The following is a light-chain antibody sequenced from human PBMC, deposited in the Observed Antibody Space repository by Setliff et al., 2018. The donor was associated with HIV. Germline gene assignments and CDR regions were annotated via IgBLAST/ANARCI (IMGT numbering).Light chain of an antibody. J-gene: IGLJ1*01. Sequence: QSALTQPASVSGSPGQSITISCTGTSSDVGAFNYVSWYQQHPGKAPRLIIYDVSNRPSGVSNRFSGSKSGNTASLTISGLQAEDETDYYCSSYTSTLYVFGSGTKVTVL. V-gene: IGLV2-14*03. CDR1: SSDVGAFNY. CDR3: SSYTSTLYV. CDR2: DVS.